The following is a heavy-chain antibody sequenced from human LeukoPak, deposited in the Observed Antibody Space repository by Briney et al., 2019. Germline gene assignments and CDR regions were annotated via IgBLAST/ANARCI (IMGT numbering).Heavy chain of an antibody. CDR2: ISAYNGNT. Sequence: ASVRVSCKASGYTFTNYDINWVRQAPGQGLEWMGWISAYNGNTNYAQKLQGRVTMTTDTSTSTAYMELRSLRSDDTAVYYCARDKQTYSSGWAQSFDYWGQGTLVTVSS. J-gene: IGHJ4*02. D-gene: IGHD6-19*01. CDR3: ARDKQTYSSGWAQSFDY. V-gene: IGHV1-18*01. CDR1: GYTFTNYD.